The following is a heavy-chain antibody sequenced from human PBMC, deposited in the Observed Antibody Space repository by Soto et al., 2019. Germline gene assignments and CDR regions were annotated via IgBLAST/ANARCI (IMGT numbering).Heavy chain of an antibody. CDR3: TTDRLALKGYCSGGSCHNALDI. CDR2: IKSKTDGGTT. Sequence: GGCMELSCAASGVTLKNAGMGWVRKAQGKGLEWVGRIKSKTDGGTTDYAAPVKGRFTISRDDSKNTLYLQMNSLKTEDTAVYYCTTDRLALKGYCSGGSCHNALDIWGQGTMVTVSS. V-gene: IGHV3-15*01. CDR1: GVTLKNAG. J-gene: IGHJ3*02. D-gene: IGHD2-15*01.